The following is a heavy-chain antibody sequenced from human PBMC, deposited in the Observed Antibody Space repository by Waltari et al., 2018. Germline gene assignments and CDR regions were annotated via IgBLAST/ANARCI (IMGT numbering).Heavy chain of an antibody. D-gene: IGHD1-1*01. Sequence: QVQLVQSGAEVKKPGASVKVSCKASGYTFPSYDTNWVRKATGQGLEWMGWMNPNSGNTGYAQKFQGRVTITRNTSISTAYMELSSLRSEDTAVYYCARGRALERRLGSDYWGQGTLVTVSS. CDR2: MNPNSGNT. CDR3: ARGRALERRLGSDY. V-gene: IGHV1-8*03. J-gene: IGHJ4*02. CDR1: GYTFPSYD.